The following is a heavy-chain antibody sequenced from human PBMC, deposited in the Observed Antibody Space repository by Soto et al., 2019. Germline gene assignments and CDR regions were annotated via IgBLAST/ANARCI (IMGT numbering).Heavy chain of an antibody. J-gene: IGHJ3*02. V-gene: IGHV1-3*01. CDR2: MNAGNGIT. Sequence: QVQLVQSGAEVKKPGASVKVSCKASGYTFTSYAMHWVRQAPGQRLEWMGWMNAGNGITKYSQKFQGRVTITRDTSASTAYMELSSLRSEDTAVYYCARDGEYSSSWYRGAFDIWVQGNMVTVSS. CDR1: GYTFTSYA. D-gene: IGHD6-13*01. CDR3: ARDGEYSSSWYRGAFDI.